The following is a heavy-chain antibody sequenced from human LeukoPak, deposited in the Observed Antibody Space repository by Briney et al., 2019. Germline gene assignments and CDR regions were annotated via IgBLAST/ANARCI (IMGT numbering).Heavy chain of an antibody. CDR3: ARHEGAAAGTVDY. CDR1: GYSFTSYW. J-gene: IGHJ4*02. Sequence: GESLKISCQGSGYSFTSYWIGWVRQMPGKGLEWMGIIYPGGSDTRYSPSFQGQVTISADKSISTAYLQWSSLKASDTAMYYCARHEGAAAGTVDYWGQGTLVTVSS. D-gene: IGHD6-13*01. CDR2: IYPGGSDT. V-gene: IGHV5-51*01.